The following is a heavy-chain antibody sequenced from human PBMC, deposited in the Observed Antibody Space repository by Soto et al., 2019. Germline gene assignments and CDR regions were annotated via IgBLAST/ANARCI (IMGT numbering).Heavy chain of an antibody. V-gene: IGHV1-46*01. D-gene: IGHD3-3*01. CDR1: GYIFSNYF. Sequence: ASVKVSCKASGYIFSNYFMHWVRQAPGQGLEWMGTINPRDGTTLYAQNFQGRVTMTRDTSTTTVYMEVSSLRSEDTAVYYCARDADYEFWSHMDVWGQGVTVTVS. CDR2: INPRDGTT. J-gene: IGHJ6*02. CDR3: ARDADYEFWSHMDV.